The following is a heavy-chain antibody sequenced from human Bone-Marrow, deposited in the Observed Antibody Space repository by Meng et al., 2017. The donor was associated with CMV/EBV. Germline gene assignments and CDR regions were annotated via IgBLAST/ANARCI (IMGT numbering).Heavy chain of an antibody. V-gene: IGHV4-39*01. Sequence: CTVSGGSISSSSYYWGWIRQPPGKGLEWIGSIYYSGSTYYNPSLKSRVTISVDTSKNQFSLKLSSVTAADTAVYYCARRRSSSWYHFDYWGQGTLVTVSS. CDR1: GGSISSSSYY. CDR3: ARRRSSSWYHFDY. CDR2: IYYSGST. J-gene: IGHJ4*02. D-gene: IGHD6-13*01.